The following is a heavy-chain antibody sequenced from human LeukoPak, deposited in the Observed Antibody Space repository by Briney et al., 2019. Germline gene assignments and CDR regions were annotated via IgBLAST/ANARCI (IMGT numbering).Heavy chain of an antibody. CDR1: GFTFTSYN. J-gene: IGHJ4*02. D-gene: IGHD3-10*01. CDR2: ISTTSTYI. Sequence: GGSLGLSCAASGFTFTSYNMNWVRQAPGKGLEWVSSISTTSTYIYYADSVKGRFTISRDNAKNSLFLQLDSLRAEDTAVYYCARDRGFGELLYTRGPDYWGQGTLVSVSS. V-gene: IGHV3-21*01. CDR3: ARDRGFGELLYTRGPDY.